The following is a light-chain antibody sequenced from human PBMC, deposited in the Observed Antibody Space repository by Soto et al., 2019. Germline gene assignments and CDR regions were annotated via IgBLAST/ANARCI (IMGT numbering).Light chain of an antibody. CDR1: QSVSSN. V-gene: IGKV3-15*01. Sequence: VVTQSAPTVSVSTGERATLSCRASQSVSSNLAWYQQKPGQTPRLLIYGASTRATGVPARFSGSGSGTELTLTISSLQSEDFAVYYCQQYNKWPWTFGPGTKVDI. CDR3: QQYNKWPWT. CDR2: GAS. J-gene: IGKJ1*01.